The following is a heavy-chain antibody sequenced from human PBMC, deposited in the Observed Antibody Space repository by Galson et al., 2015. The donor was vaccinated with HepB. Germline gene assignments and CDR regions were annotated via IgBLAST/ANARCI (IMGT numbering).Heavy chain of an antibody. D-gene: IGHD2-2*01. CDR2: IYSGGST. J-gene: IGHJ3*02. Sequence: SLRLSCAASGFTVSSNYMSWVRQAPGKGLEWVSVIYSGGSTYYADSVKGRFTISRDNSKNTLYLQMNSLRAEDTAVYYCVGYCSSTSCYDAFDIWGRGTMVTVSS. CDR1: GFTVSSNY. V-gene: IGHV3-53*01. CDR3: VGYCSSTSCYDAFDI.